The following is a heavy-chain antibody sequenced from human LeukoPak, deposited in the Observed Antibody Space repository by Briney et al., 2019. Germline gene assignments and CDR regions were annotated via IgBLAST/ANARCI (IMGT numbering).Heavy chain of an antibody. CDR2: IKEDGSEK. D-gene: IGHD1-7*01. V-gene: IGHV3-7*03. J-gene: IGHJ6*03. CDR3: AKRRGLELTYYYHMDV. Sequence: GGSLRLSCAAAGFTFSRYWMSWVRQATGKGLECVAKIKEDGSEKHYVDSVKGRFTISRDNAKNSLYLQMNSLRADDTAVYYCAKRRGLELTYYYHMDVWGKGTTVTVSS. CDR1: GFTFSRYW.